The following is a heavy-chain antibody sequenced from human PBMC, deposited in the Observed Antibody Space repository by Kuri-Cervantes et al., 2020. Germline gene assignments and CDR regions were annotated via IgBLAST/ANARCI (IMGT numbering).Heavy chain of an antibody. J-gene: IGHJ4*02. CDR3: ATGVGATGY. CDR2: ISYDGSNK. CDR1: GFTFSSYG. D-gene: IGHD1-26*01. Sequence: GESLKISCAASGFTFSSYGMHWVRQAPGKGLEWVAVISYDGSNKYYADSVKGRFTISSDNSKNTLYLQMNSLRAEDTAVYYCATGVGATGYWGQGTLVTVSS. V-gene: IGHV3-30*03.